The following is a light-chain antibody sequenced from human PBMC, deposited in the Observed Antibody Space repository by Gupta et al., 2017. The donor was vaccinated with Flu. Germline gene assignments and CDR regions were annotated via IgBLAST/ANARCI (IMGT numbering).Light chain of an antibody. Sequence: QLVLTQSPSASASLGAPVKPPCILYSGHSNYAVACHQHQPERGPRYIMKINSDGSHNNGDGIPDRFSGSGSGAERDLTLANLQSEDEDDYYCQTWGACHWMFGGGTKLTVL. J-gene: IGLJ3*02. CDR1: SGHSNYA. V-gene: IGLV4-69*01. CDR3: QTWGACHWM. CDR2: INSDGSH.